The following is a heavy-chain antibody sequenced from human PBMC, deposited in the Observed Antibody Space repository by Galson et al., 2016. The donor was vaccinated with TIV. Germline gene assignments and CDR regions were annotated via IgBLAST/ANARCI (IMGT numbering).Heavy chain of an antibody. CDR2: ISGSGATT. Sequence: SLRLSCAASGFTFSSHAMTWVRQAPGKGPEWVSAISGSGATTHYADSVKGRFTISRDNSKNTLYVRMDSLRAEDTALYYCAKVPSSGFSYYYGWDVWGQGTTVTVS. J-gene: IGHJ6*02. CDR1: GFTFSSHA. D-gene: IGHD3-10*01. V-gene: IGHV3-23*01. CDR3: AKVPSSGFSYYYGWDV.